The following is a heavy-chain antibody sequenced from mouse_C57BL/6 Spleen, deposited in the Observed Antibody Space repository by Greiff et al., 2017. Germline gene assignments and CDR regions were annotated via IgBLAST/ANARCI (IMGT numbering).Heavy chain of an antibody. V-gene: IGHV1-82*01. Sequence: QVQLKESGPELVKPGASVKISCKASGYAFSSSWMNWVKQRPGKGLEWIGRIYPGDGDTNYNGKFKGKATLTADKSSSTAYMQLSSLTSEDSAVYFCAVTTAYYFDYWGQGTTLTVSS. CDR1: GYAFSSSW. CDR3: AVTTAYYFDY. J-gene: IGHJ2*01. D-gene: IGHD1-2*01. CDR2: IYPGDGDT.